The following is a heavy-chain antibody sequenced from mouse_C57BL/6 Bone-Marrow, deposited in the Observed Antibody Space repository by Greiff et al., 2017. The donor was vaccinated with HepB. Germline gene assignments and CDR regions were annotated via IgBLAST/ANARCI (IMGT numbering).Heavy chain of an antibody. J-gene: IGHJ4*01. CDR2: IWTGGGT. CDR3: ARKDYGSSPYYAMDY. V-gene: IGHV2-9-1*01. CDR1: GFSLTSYA. D-gene: IGHD1-1*01. Sequence: VKLMESGPGLVAPSQSLSITCTVSGFSLTSYAISWVRQPPGKGLEWLGVIWTGGGTNYNSALKSRLSISKDNSKSQVFLKMNSLQTDDTARYYCARKDYGSSPYYAMDYWGQGTSVTVSS.